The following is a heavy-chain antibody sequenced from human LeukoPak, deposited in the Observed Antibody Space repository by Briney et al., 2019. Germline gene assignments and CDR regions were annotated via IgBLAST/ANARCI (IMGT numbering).Heavy chain of an antibody. V-gene: IGHV3-53*04. J-gene: IGHJ3*02. D-gene: IGHD2-8*01. CDR3: AREVMAKRRAFDI. CDR1: GFTASSNY. Sequence: GGSLRLSCAASGFTASSNYMSWVRQAPGKGLECVSVIYSDDRTYYADPVKGRFTISRHTSKKTLYLQMNSLRAEDTAVYYCAREVMAKRRAFDIWGQGTVVTVSS. CDR2: IYSDDRT.